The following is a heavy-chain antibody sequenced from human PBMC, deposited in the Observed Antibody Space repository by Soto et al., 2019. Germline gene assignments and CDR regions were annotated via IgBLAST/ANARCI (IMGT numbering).Heavy chain of an antibody. CDR3: ARAYLLGSSSSSPNYFDY. CDR2: MNPNSGNT. V-gene: IGHV1-8*01. D-gene: IGHD6-6*01. J-gene: IGHJ4*02. Sequence: ASVKVSCKASGYTFTSYDINWVRQATGQGLEWMGWMNPNSGNTGYAQKFQGRVTMTGNTSISTAYMELSSLRSEDTAVYYCARAYLLGSSSSSPNYFDYWGQGTLVTVSS. CDR1: GYTFTSYD.